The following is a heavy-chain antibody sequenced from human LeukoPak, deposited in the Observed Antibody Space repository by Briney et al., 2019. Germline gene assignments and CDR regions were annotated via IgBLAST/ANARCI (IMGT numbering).Heavy chain of an antibody. CDR3: AAPPITFGGVIATPFDY. V-gene: IGHV3-30*04. Sequence: GGSLRLSCAASGFTFSSYAMHWVRQAPGKGLEWVAVISYDGSNKYYADSVKGRLTISRDNSKNTLYLQMNSLRAEDTAVYYCAAPPITFGGVIATPFDYWGQGTLVTVSS. CDR2: ISYDGSNK. J-gene: IGHJ4*02. D-gene: IGHD3-16*02. CDR1: GFTFSSYA.